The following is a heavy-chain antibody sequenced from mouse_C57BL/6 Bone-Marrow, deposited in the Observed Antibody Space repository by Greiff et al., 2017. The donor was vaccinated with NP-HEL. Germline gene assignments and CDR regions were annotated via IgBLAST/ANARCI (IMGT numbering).Heavy chain of an antibody. J-gene: IGHJ3*01. CDR1: GYSFTGYY. V-gene: IGHV1-42*01. Sequence: VHVKQSGPELVKPGASVKISCKASGYSFTGYYMNWVKQSPEKSLEWIGEINPSTGGTTYNQKFKAKATLTVDKSSSTDYMQLKSMTSEDSAVYYCARNPWFAYWGQGTLVTVSA. CDR3: ARNPWFAY. CDR2: INPSTGGT.